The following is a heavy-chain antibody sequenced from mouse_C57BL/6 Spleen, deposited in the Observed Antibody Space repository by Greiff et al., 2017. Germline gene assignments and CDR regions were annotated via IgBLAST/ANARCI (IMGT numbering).Heavy chain of an antibody. Sequence: QVQLQQPGAELVKPGASVKLSCKASGYTFTSYWMQWVKQRPGQGLEWIGEIDPSDSYTNYNQKFKGKATLTVDTSSSTAYMQLSSLTSEDPAVYYCARVCGSSLDYWGQGTTLTVSS. CDR3: ARVCGSSLDY. V-gene: IGHV1-50*01. D-gene: IGHD1-1*01. J-gene: IGHJ2*01. CDR1: GYTFTSYW. CDR2: IDPSDSYT.